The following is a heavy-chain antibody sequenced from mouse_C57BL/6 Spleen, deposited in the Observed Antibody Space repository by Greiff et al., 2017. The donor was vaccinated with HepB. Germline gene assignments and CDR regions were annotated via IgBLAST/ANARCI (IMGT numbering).Heavy chain of an antibody. V-gene: IGHV1-50*01. CDR1: GYTFTSYW. D-gene: IGHD1-1*01. Sequence: VQLQQPGAELVKPGASVKLSCKASGYTFTSYWMQWVKQRPGQGLEWIGEIDPSDSYTNYNQKFKGKATLTVDTSSSTAYMQLSSLTSEDSAVYYCARKRIITVVATDYAMDYWGQGTSVTVSS. CDR2: IDPSDSYT. CDR3: ARKRIITVVATDYAMDY. J-gene: IGHJ4*01.